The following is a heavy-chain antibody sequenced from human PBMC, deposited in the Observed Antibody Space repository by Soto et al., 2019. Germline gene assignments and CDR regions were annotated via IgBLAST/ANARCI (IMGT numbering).Heavy chain of an antibody. CDR1: GGTFSNDRYY. D-gene: IGHD6-13*01. CDR2: IRYSGST. J-gene: IGHJ4*02. V-gene: IGHV4-39*01. Sequence: QLPLQESGPGLVKPSETLSLTCTVSGGTFSNDRYYWGWIRQPPGKGLEWIGNIRYSGSTYYNPSLRSRVTISVDTSRNQFSLKLSSVTAADTAVYYCARLGGYSGSWWHFDHWGQGTLVTVSS. CDR3: ARLGGYSGSWWHFDH.